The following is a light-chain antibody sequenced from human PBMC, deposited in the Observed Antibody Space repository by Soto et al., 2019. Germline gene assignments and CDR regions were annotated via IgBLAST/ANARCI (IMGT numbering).Light chain of an antibody. V-gene: IGKV3-20*01. CDR3: QQYSSLWT. CDR2: GAS. Sequence: IVFKHAPVTLSFSPVEIPTVSRVTSQSVSNNYLAWYQQKPGQAPRLLIYGASSRVTGIPDRFSGSGSGTDFTLSISRLEPEDFAVYYCQQYSSLWTFGQGTKVDI. J-gene: IGKJ1*01. CDR1: QSVSNNY.